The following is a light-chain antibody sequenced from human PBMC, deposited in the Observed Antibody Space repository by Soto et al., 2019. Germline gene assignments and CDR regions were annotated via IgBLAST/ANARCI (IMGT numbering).Light chain of an antibody. CDR1: SSDIGGYNY. CDR2: EVS. Sequence: QSALTQPASVSGSPGQSITISCTGTSSDIGGYNYVSWYQQHPGKAPKLMIYEVSNRPSGVSNRFSGSKSGNTASLTISGLQAEDEADYYCNSYRNRNTLVFGSGTKLTVL. CDR3: NSYRNRNTLV. V-gene: IGLV2-14*01. J-gene: IGLJ1*01.